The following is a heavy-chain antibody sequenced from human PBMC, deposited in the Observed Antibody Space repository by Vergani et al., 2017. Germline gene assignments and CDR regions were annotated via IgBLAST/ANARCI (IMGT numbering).Heavy chain of an antibody. D-gene: IGHD1-26*01. CDR2: IWYDGSNK. CDR3: AREHIVGATTYFDY. Sequence: QVQLVESGGGVVQPGRSLRLSCAASGFTFSSYGMHWVRQAPGKGLEWVAVIWYDGSNKYYADSVKGRFTISRDNSKNTLYLQMNSLRAEDTAVYYCAREHIVGATTYFDYWGHGTLVTVSS. J-gene: IGHJ4*01. V-gene: IGHV3-33*01. CDR1: GFTFSSYG.